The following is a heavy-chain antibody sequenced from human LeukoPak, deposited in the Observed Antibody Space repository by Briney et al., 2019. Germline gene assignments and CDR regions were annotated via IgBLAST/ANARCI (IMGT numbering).Heavy chain of an antibody. J-gene: IGHJ3*02. D-gene: IGHD3-10*01. Sequence: GGSLRLSCAASGFTFSSYAMSWVRQAPGKGLEWVSAISGSGGSTYYADSVKGRFTISRDNSKNTLYLQMNSLRAEDTAVYYCAKEPILWFGEFPDAFGIWGQGTMVTVSS. CDR3: AKEPILWFGEFPDAFGI. CDR1: GFTFSSYA. V-gene: IGHV3-23*01. CDR2: ISGSGGST.